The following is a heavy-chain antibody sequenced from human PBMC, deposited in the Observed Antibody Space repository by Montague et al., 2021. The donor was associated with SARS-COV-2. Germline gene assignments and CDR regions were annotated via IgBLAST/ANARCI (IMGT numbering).Heavy chain of an antibody. V-gene: IGHV4-59*01. CDR3: AGTGDAYTRYYFDY. CDR1: GGSIDSYY. J-gene: IGHJ4*02. CDR2: IYYRGTT. D-gene: IGHD5-24*01. Sequence: SETLSLTCTVSGGSIDSYYWSWLRQPPGKGLEWIGYIYYRGTTNYNPSLESRVTMSVDTSKNQFSLNLSSVTAADTAMYYCAGTGDAYTRYYFDYWGQGTLVTVSS.